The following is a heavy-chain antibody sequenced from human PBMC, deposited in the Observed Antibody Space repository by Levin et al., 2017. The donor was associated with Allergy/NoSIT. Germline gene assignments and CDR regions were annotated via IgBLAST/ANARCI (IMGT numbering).Heavy chain of an antibody. D-gene: IGHD2-2*01. CDR1: GYTFNNYG. CDR3: ARFVVTPVSYFYMDV. J-gene: IGHJ6*03. CDR2: ISIHNGNT. V-gene: IGHV1-18*01. Sequence: ASVKVSCKASGYTFNNYGISWVRQAPGQGLEWMGWISIHNGNTNYAHSFQGRVTMTTDTSTSTADMELKSLISDDTAVYYCARFVVTPVSYFYMDVWGKGTTVTVSS.